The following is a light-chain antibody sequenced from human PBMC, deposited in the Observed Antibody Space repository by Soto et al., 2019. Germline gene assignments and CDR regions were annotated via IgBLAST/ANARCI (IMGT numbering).Light chain of an antibody. V-gene: IGKV3-20*01. CDR1: QTISPNY. CDR3: HPYSYFPMT. J-gene: IGKJ5*01. Sequence: DIVITLSLATLFPSAEDRATXSCRASQTISPNYLAWCQQKPGDPPRPVKDRSSKRAAGTREGCGGTGTGTDFTLTTNLLVPDDFGDYFCHPYSYFPMTFGEGTRMEIK. CDR2: RSS.